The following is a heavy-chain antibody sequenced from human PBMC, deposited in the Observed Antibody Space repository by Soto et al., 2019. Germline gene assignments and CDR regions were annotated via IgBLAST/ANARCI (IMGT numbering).Heavy chain of an antibody. V-gene: IGHV3-30*18. J-gene: IGHJ6*02. D-gene: IGHD3-16*01. Sequence: PGGSLRLSCAASGFTFSSYGMHWVRQAPGKGLEWVAVISYDGSNKYYADSVKGRFTISRDNSKNTLYLQMNSLRAEDMAVYYCAKRGTISHSFYGMDVWGQGTTVTVSS. CDR2: ISYDGSNK. CDR3: AKRGTISHSFYGMDV. CDR1: GFTFSSYG.